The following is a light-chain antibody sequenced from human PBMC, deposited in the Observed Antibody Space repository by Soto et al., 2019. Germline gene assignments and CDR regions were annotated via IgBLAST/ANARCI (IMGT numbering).Light chain of an antibody. Sequence: DIQMTQSPSTLSASVGDRVTITCRASQSISSWLAWYQQKPGKAPKLLIYDASSLESGVPSRFSGSGSGTEFTLTISSLQPEDFAVYYCQQYNNWPKWTFGQGTKV. CDR3: QQYNNWPKWT. CDR1: QSISSW. J-gene: IGKJ1*01. V-gene: IGKV1-5*01. CDR2: DAS.